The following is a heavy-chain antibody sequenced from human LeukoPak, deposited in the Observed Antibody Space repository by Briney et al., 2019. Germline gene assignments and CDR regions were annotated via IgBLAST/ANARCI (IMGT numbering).Heavy chain of an antibody. CDR2: ISGSGGST. CDR3: AKDPNCGGDCYRDY. CDR1: GFTFSSYA. V-gene: IGHV3-23*01. J-gene: IGHJ4*02. D-gene: IGHD2-21*02. Sequence: GGSLRLSCAASGFTFSSYAMSWVRQAPGKGLEWVSAISGSGGSTYYADSVKGRFTISRDNSKNTLYLQMNSLRAKDTAVYYCAKDPNCGGDCYRDYWGQGTLVTVSS.